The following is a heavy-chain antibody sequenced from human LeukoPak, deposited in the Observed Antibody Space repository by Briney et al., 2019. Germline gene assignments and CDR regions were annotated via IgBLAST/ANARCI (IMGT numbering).Heavy chain of an antibody. V-gene: IGHV1-2*02. Sequence: ASVKVSRKASGYTFTDYYMHWVRQAPGQGFEWMGWINPNSGDTNYAQRFQGRVTMTRDTSISTAHMELSRLRSDDTAVYYCARANFLYCSSTTCLFDYWGQGTLVIVSS. CDR1: GYTFTDYY. J-gene: IGHJ4*02. D-gene: IGHD2-2*01. CDR3: ARANFLYCSSTTCLFDY. CDR2: INPNSGDT.